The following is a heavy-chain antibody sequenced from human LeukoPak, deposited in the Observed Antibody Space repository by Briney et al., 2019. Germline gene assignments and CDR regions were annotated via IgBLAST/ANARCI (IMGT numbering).Heavy chain of an antibody. V-gene: IGHV3-21*01. CDR3: ARDQTTYYDSSGLVLDY. D-gene: IGHD3-22*01. J-gene: IGHJ4*02. CDR2: ISSSSSYI. CDR1: GFTFSSYS. Sequence: GGSLRLSCAASGFTFSSYSINWVRQAPGKGLEWVSSISSSSSYIYYADSVKGRFTISRDNAKNSLYLQMNSLRAEDTAVYYCARDQTTYYDSSGLVLDYWGQGTLVTVSS.